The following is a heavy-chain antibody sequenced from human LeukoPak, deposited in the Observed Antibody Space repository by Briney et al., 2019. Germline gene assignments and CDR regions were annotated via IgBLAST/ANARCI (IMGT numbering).Heavy chain of an antibody. CDR1: GFTFSSYA. Sequence: GGSLRLSCAASGFTFSSYAMSWVRRAPGKGLEWVSAISGSGGSTYYADSVKGRFTISRDNSKNTLYLQMNSLRAEDTAVYYCASPFWLTRYDSSGYYYWGQGTLVTVSS. J-gene: IGHJ4*02. D-gene: IGHD3-22*01. CDR2: ISGSGGST. CDR3: ASPFWLTRYDSSGYYY. V-gene: IGHV3-23*01.